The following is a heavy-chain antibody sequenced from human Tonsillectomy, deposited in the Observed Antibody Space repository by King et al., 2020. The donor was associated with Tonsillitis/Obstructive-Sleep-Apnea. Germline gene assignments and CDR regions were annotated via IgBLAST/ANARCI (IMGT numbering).Heavy chain of an antibody. D-gene: IGHD4-17*01. CDR1: GGSISNGGYY. CDR2: IYDSGST. V-gene: IGHV4-31*03. CDR3: TSEVTTGAFDY. J-gene: IGHJ4*02. Sequence: QLQESGPGLVKPSQTLSLTCTVSGGSISNGGYYWSWIRQHPGKGLEWIGYIYDSGSTYYNPSLKSRVTISVDTSKNQFSLKLSSVTAADTAVYYCTSEVTTGAFDYWGQGTLVTVSS.